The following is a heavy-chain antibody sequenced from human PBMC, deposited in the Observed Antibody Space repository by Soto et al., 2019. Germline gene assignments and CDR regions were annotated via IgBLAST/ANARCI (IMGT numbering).Heavy chain of an antibody. V-gene: IGHV2-5*02. CDR2: LYWDDDK. J-gene: IGHJ4*02. D-gene: IGHD1-1*01. CDR1: GFSLSTSGVG. CDR3: AHRAATTDSYYFDY. Sequence: QITLKESGPTLVRPTQTLTLTCTFSGFSLSTSGVGVGWIRQPPGKALERLALLYWDDDKRYRPSLKSRLTLTNDTSKNQVLLTMTNVDPVDTATYYCAHRAATTDSYYFDYWGQGTLITVSS.